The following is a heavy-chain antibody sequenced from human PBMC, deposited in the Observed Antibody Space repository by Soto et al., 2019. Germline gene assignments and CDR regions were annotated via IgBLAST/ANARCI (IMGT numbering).Heavy chain of an antibody. CDR2: IIPIFGTA. CDR3: RGVWTDYYYYGMDV. D-gene: IGHD2-8*01. Sequence: QVQLVQSGAEVKKPGSSVKVSCKASGGTFSSYAISWVRQAPGQGLEWMGGIIPIFGTANYAQKFQGRVTTTADDATSTAYMELSSLRSEDTAVYYCRGVWTDYYYYGMDVWGQGTTVTVSS. CDR1: GGTFSSYA. J-gene: IGHJ6*02. V-gene: IGHV1-69*12.